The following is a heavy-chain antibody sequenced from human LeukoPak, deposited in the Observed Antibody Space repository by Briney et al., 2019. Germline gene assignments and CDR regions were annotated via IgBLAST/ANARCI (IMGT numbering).Heavy chain of an antibody. Sequence: SETLSLTCAVYGGSFSSYYWSWIRQPPGKGLEWIGEINHSGSTNYNPSLKSRVTISVDTSKNQFSLKLSSVTAADTAVYYCARGPRFISYHYYDSSGYYSYWGQGTLVTVSS. J-gene: IGHJ4*02. CDR3: ARGPRFISYHYYDSSGYYSY. V-gene: IGHV4-34*01. CDR1: GGSFSSYY. D-gene: IGHD3-22*01. CDR2: INHSGST.